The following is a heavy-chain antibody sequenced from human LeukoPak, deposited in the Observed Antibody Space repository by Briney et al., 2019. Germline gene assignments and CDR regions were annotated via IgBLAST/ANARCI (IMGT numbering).Heavy chain of an antibody. J-gene: IGHJ4*02. CDR1: GFTLSSYW. V-gene: IGHV3-64*01. CDR3: ARDRGYTYGHPLDY. CDR2: ISENGGRT. D-gene: IGHD5-18*01. Sequence: PGGSLRLSCAASGFTLSSYWMHWVRQAPGKGLEYVSAISENGGRTYYANSVKGRFTNSRDNSKNTLYLQMDSLRDEDTAVYYCARDRGYTYGHPLDYWGQGTLVTVSS.